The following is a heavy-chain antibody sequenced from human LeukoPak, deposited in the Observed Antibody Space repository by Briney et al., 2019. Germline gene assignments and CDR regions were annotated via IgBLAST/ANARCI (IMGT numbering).Heavy chain of an antibody. D-gene: IGHD6-13*01. CDR2: IYYSGST. J-gene: IGHJ4*02. CDR3: ARAPRYSSSWYESYYFDY. CDR1: GGSISDYY. V-gene: IGHV4-31*03. Sequence: SETLSLTCTVSGGSISDYYWSWIRQHPGKGPEWIGYIYYSGSTYYNPSLKSRVTISVDTSKNQFSLKLSSVTAADTAVYYCARAPRYSSSWYESYYFDYWGQGTLVTVSS.